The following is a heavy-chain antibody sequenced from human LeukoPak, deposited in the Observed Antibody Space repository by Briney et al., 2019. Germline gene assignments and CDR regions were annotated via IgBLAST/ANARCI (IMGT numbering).Heavy chain of an antibody. Sequence: PGRSLRLSCAASGFTFDDYAMHWVRQAPGKGLEWVSGISWNSGTIAYADSVKGRFTISRDNAKNSLYLQKNSLRTEDTAFYYCTRGGRLLEWLIDYWGQGTRVTVSS. D-gene: IGHD3-3*01. CDR2: ISWNSGTI. V-gene: IGHV3-9*01. CDR3: TRGGRLLEWLIDY. J-gene: IGHJ4*02. CDR1: GFTFDDYA.